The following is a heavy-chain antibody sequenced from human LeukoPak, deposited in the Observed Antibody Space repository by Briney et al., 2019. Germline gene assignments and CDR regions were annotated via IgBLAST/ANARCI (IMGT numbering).Heavy chain of an antibody. D-gene: IGHD3-10*01. J-gene: IGHJ5*02. CDR1: GGSISSYY. CDR3: ARAGSGSYYPRGRWFDP. CDR2: LYYSGST. Sequence: SETLSLTCTVSGGSISSYYWSWIRQRPGKGLEWIGDLYYSGSTNYNPSLKSRVTISVDTSKNHFSLKLSSVTAADTAVYYCARAGSGSYYPRGRWFDPWGQGTLVTVSS. V-gene: IGHV4-59*12.